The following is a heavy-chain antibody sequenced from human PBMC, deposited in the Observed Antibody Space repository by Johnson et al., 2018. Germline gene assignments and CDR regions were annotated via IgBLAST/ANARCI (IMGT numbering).Heavy chain of an antibody. CDR2: ISYDGINK. D-gene: IGHD3-22*01. CDR3: ARDTSGYNYEYFQH. J-gene: IGHJ1*01. Sequence: QVQLVQSGGGVVQPGRSLRLSCAASGFTFNSYGMHWVRQAPGKGLEWVAVISYDGINKYYADSVKGRFTISRDNSKNTLYPQMKSLRAEDTAVYYFARDTSGYNYEYFQHWGQGTLVTVSS. V-gene: IGHV3-30*03. CDR1: GFTFNSYG.